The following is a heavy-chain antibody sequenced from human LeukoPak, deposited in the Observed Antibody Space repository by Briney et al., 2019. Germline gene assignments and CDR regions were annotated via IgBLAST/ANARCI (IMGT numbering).Heavy chain of an antibody. CDR1: GFIVSTNY. CDR2: FYSGGNT. Sequence: SGGSLRLSCVVSGFIVSTNYMSWVRQAPGKGLEWVSVFYSGGNTYYADSVKGRFTISRDTSKNTLYLQMDSLRAEDTAVYYCARGGGAYCGDDCRRTFDYWGQGTLVTVSS. J-gene: IGHJ4*02. V-gene: IGHV3-53*01. D-gene: IGHD2-21*01. CDR3: ARGGGAYCGDDCRRTFDY.